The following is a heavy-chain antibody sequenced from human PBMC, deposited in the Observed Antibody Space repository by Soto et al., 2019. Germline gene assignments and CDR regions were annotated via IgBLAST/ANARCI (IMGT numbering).Heavy chain of an antibody. CDR1: GDSISSYF. D-gene: IGHD1-26*01. CDR3: ARDAPGASYFDY. J-gene: IGHJ4*02. CDR2: IYYSGST. Sequence: SETLSLTCTVSGDSISSYFWSWIRQPPGKGLEWIGYIYYSGSTNYNPSLKSRVTISVDTSKNQFSLKLSSVAAADTAVYYCARDAPGASYFDYWGQGTLVTVSS. V-gene: IGHV4-59*01.